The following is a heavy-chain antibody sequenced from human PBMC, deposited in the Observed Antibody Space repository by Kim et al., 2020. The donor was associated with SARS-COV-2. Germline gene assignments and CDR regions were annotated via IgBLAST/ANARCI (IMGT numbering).Heavy chain of an antibody. CDR3: ARVRDGYNYLFDY. CDR1: GYTFTSYA. D-gene: IGHD5-12*01. Sequence: ASVKVSCKASGYTFTSYAMHWVRQAPGQRLEWMGWINAGNGNTKYSQKFQGRVTITRDTSASTAYMELSSLRSEDTAVYYCARVRDGYNYLFDYWGQGTLVTVSS. CDR2: INAGNGNT. J-gene: IGHJ4*02. V-gene: IGHV1-3*01.